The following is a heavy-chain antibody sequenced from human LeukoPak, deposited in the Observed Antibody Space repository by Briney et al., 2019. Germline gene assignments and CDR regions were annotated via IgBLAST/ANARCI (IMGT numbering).Heavy chain of an antibody. J-gene: IGHJ4*02. V-gene: IGHV4-59*08. CDR3: ARRGGYDPYFDY. CDR2: IYSSGST. CDR1: GGSLDNLY. D-gene: IGHD5-12*01. Sequence: SETLSLTCVVSGGSLDNLYWSWIRQSPGKGLEWIGYIYSSGSTNSNPSFKSRVTFPLDTSRNQFSLKLNSVTAADTAVYYCARRGGYDPYFDYWGQGTLVTVSS.